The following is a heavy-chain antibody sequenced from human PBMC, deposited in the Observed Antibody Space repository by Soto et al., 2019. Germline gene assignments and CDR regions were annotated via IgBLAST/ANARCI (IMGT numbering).Heavy chain of an antibody. CDR2: IIPALGTA. V-gene: IGHV1-69*08. Sequence: QDQLVQSGAEVKKPGSSVKVSCKASGGTFSSHTFSWVRQAPGQGLEWMGRIIPALGTATYAQKFQGRVTITADESATTVYMELNSLRSEDTAVYYCARPDFGDYWYFDLWXXGTXVTVSS. CDR3: ARPDFGDYWYFDL. J-gene: IGHJ2*01. CDR1: GGTFSSHT. D-gene: IGHD4-17*01.